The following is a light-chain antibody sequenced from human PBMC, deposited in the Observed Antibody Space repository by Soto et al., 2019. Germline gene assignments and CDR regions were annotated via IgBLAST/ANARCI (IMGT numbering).Light chain of an antibody. CDR3: QHYSNWPPT. J-gene: IGKJ3*01. CDR1: ESVHRN. V-gene: IGKV3-15*01. CDR2: YAS. Sequence: EVVMTQSPATLSVSPGERVTLSCRASESVHRNLAWYQQKPGQGPSLLIYYASTRATGVPDRFTGSGSGTEFTLTISSLQSEDSGVYHCQHYSNWPPTFGPGTKVEIK.